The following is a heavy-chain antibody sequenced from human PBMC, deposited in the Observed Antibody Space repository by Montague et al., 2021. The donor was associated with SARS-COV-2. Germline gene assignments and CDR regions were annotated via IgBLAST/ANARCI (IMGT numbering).Heavy chain of an antibody. CDR3: ARHWWELLSRDYNYYYGMDV. J-gene: IGHJ6*02. Sequence: TLSLTCSVSGDSINSGPYFWNWIRQPAGKGLEWIGRTYTRGGTHSNPSLARRVTISTDTSKNQFSLNLTSVTAADTSVYYCARHWWELLSRDYNYYYGMDVWGQGTMVTVSS. CDR1: GDSINSGPYF. D-gene: IGHD2-15*01. CDR2: TYTRGGT. V-gene: IGHV4-61*02.